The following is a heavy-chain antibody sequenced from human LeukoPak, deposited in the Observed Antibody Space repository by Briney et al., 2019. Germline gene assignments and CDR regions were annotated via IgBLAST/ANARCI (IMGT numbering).Heavy chain of an antibody. Sequence: GASVKVSCKASGYTFTSYGISWVRQAPGQGLEWMGWISAYNGNTNYAQKLQGRVTMTTDTSTSTAYMELRSLRSDDTAVYYCAESHCSSTSCYRGVGWFDPWGQGTLVTVSS. CDR1: GYTFTSYG. V-gene: IGHV1-18*01. D-gene: IGHD2-2*02. J-gene: IGHJ5*02. CDR3: AESHCSSTSCYRGVGWFDP. CDR2: ISAYNGNT.